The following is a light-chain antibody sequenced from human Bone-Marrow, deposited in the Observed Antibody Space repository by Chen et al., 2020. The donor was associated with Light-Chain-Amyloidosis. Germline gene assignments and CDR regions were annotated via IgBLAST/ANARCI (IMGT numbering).Light chain of an antibody. CDR3: QQSYTFPHF. J-gene: IGKJ4*01. CDR2: GAS. Sequence: DFQMTTSPSSLSASVGDRITITCRAGQNIAKFLNWYQKTPGRAPKLLIYGASNLQTGVPSRFSGSGSGTEFTLTITSLQPEDSATYYCQQSYTFPHFFGGGTQVNIK. CDR1: QNIAKF. V-gene: IGKV1-39*01.